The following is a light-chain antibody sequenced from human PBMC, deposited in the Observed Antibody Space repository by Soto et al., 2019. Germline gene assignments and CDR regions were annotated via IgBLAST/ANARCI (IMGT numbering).Light chain of an antibody. V-gene: IGKV3-20*01. Sequence: EIVLTQSQGTLSLSPGETATFSCRASQSVSSSYLAWYQQKFGQAPRLLIHGSSSRASGVPDRYSGSGSGADFTLPISKEKPEDFAAYSFKHNAKSAATFGQGTKVEIK. CDR1: QSVSSSY. J-gene: IGKJ1*01. CDR3: KHNAKSAAT. CDR2: GSS.